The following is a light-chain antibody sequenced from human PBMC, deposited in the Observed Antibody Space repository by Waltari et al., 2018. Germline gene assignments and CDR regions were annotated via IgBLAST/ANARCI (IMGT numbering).Light chain of an antibody. CDR3: QSYDTSLSVV. CDR2: GSS. Sequence: QSVLTQPPSVSGAPGQRVTISCTGSGSNIGAGYGVHWYQQLPRAAPKLLISGSSTRPLGVPDRFFGSTSGTSASLAITGLQAEDEADYYCQSYDTSLSVVFGGGTKLTVL. V-gene: IGLV1-40*01. CDR1: GSNIGAGYG. J-gene: IGLJ3*02.